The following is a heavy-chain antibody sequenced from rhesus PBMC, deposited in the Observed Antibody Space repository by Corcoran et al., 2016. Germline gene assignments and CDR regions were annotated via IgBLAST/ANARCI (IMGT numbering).Heavy chain of an antibody. CDR2: IKTGGGST. CDR3: AKARIAAALDY. CDR1: GFTFSSYY. V-gene: IGHV3S25*01. D-gene: IGHD6-25*01. Sequence: EVQLVESGGGLVQPGGSLRLSCAASGFTFSSYYMYWVRQAPGKGLEWISAIKTGGGSTYYADSVKGRFTISRDNSKNTLALQMNSLRAEDTAVYYCAKARIAAALDYWGQGVLVTVSS. J-gene: IGHJ4*01.